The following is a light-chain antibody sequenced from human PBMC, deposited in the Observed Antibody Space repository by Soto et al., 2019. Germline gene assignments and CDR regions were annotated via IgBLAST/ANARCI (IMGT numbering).Light chain of an antibody. CDR2: AAS. CDR3: QHFRSFPIT. CDR1: QSISSY. Sequence: IQMPQSPSSLSASVGDRVTVTCRASQSISSYLNWYQQKPGKAPKLRIYAASSLQSGVPSRFSGSGSGTDFTLTISSLQPEDFATYYCQHFRSFPITFGQGTRLEI. J-gene: IGKJ5*01. V-gene: IGKV1-39*01.